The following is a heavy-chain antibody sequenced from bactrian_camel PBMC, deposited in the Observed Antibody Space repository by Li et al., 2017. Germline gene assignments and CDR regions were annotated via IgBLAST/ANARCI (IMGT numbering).Heavy chain of an antibody. J-gene: IGHJ4*01. CDR1: KDALMY. Sequence: HVQLVESGGGSAQAGGSLTLSCSASKDALMYMAWFRQAPGQKREAVAAISTGGSSTMYVDSVKGRFTISQDKGKNMVYLQMNSLKPEDTAMYYCAAGTRAYTWYWRTKCQRQDASYDYWCQGTQVTVS. CDR2: ISTGGSST. D-gene: IGHD2*01. CDR3: AAGTRAYTWYWRTKCQRQDASYDY. V-gene: IGHV3S53*01.